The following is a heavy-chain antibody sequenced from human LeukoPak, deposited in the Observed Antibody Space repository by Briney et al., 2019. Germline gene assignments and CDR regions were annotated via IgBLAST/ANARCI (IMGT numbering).Heavy chain of an antibody. CDR2: IIPIFETP. D-gene: IGHD6-13*01. Sequence: SVKVSCKASGGTFSSYAINWVRQAPGQGLEWMGGIIPIFETPDYAPKFQGRVTITADDSTSTAYMELNSLISEDTAVYYCAREGCRAAAHFGCMDVWGTGTTVIISS. CDR1: GGTFSSYA. J-gene: IGHJ6*03. V-gene: IGHV1-69*13. CDR3: AREGCRAAAHFGCMDV.